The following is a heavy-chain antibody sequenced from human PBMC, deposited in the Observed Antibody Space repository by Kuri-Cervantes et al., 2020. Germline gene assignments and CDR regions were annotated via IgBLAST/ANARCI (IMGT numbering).Heavy chain of an antibody. CDR1: GYTFTGYY. V-gene: IGHV1-24*01. D-gene: IGHD6-19*01. CDR2: FDPVDGET. CDR3: AKVRSSGWFRDGFDV. Sequence: ASVKVSCKASGYTFTGYYMHWVRQAPGQGLEWMGGFDPVDGETIYAQNFQGRVTMAEDTSTDTAYMELSSLRAEDTAVYYCAKVRSSGWFRDGFDVWGQGTMVTVSS. J-gene: IGHJ3*01.